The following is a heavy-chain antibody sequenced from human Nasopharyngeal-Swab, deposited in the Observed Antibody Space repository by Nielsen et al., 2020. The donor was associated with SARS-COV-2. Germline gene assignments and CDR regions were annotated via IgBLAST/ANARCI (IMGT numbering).Heavy chain of an antibody. D-gene: IGHD6-13*01. CDR3: ARGRAAAVDY. Sequence: WIRQPPGKGLEWIGSIYHSGRTNYNPSLKSRVTISVDTSKNQFSLKLSSVTAADTAVYYCARGRAAAVDYWGQGTLVTVSS. J-gene: IGHJ4*02. V-gene: IGHV4-38-2*02. CDR2: IYHSGRT.